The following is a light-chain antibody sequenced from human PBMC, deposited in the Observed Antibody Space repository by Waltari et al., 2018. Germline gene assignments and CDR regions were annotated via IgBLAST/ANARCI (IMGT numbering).Light chain of an antibody. V-gene: IGLV2-14*03. J-gene: IGLJ1*01. CDR1: SSDVGCYDF. Sequence: QSALTQPASVSGSPGQSITISCTGSSSDVGCYDFVSWYQQHPGKVPKLIIYDVSHRPSGVSTRFSGSKSGNTASLTISGLQSEDEADYYCNSYTSSNTRVFGTGTRVTVL. CDR3: NSYTSSNTRV. CDR2: DVS.